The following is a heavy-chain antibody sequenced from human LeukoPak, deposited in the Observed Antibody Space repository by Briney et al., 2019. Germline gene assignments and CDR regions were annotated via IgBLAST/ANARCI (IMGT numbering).Heavy chain of an antibody. D-gene: IGHD6-13*01. V-gene: IGHV3-11*01. CDR1: GFIFNKYW. J-gene: IGHJ3*02. CDR2: VSNSGSTI. CDR3: ARDGAYSASNI. Sequence: PGGSLRLSCAASGFIFNKYWMTWIRQAPGKGLEWISCVSNSGSTIYYADSVKGRFTISRDDVKNSLYLQMNSLRVEDTAVYYCARDGAYSASNIWGQGTMVAVSS.